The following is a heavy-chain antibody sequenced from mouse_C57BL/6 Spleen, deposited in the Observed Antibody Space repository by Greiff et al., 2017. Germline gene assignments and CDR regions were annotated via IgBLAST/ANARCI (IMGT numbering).Heavy chain of an antibody. Sequence: DVKLQESGPGLVKPSQSLSLTCSVTGYSITSGYYWNWIRQFPGNKLEWMGYISYDGSNNYNPSLKNRISITRDTSKNQFFLKLNSVTTEDTATYYCARAGNYLYYFDYWGQGTTLTVSS. CDR1: GYSITSGYY. CDR3: ARAGNYLYYFDY. CDR2: ISYDGSN. V-gene: IGHV3-6*01. J-gene: IGHJ2*01. D-gene: IGHD2-1*01.